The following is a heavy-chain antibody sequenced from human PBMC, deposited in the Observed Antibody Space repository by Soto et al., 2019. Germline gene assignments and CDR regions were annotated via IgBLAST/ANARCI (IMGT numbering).Heavy chain of an antibody. CDR1: GGSISSGDYY. Sequence: SETLSLTCTVSGGSISSGDYYWSWIRQPPGKGLEWIGYIYYSGSTYYNPSLKSRVTISVDTSKNQFSLKLSSVTAADTAVYYCARAADYYDSSGYYYYYGMDVWGQGTTVTVSS. CDR3: ARAADYYDSSGYYYYYGMDV. V-gene: IGHV4-30-4*01. J-gene: IGHJ6*02. CDR2: IYYSGST. D-gene: IGHD3-22*01.